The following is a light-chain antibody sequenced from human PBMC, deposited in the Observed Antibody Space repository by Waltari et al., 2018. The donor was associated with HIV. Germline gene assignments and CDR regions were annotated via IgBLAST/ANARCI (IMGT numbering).Light chain of an antibody. J-gene: IGLJ2*01. CDR1: NLGEQL. CDR2: AEK. Sequence: SYELTQPSSVSVSPGQPVRIPCSGDNLGEQLVCWYPQKPSQSPLLLIYAEKKRPSGTPERFAASNSGNTATLAITETQTMDEADYYCQKWDNSAGVFGGGTKLTVL. CDR3: QKWDNSAGV. V-gene: IGLV3-1*01.